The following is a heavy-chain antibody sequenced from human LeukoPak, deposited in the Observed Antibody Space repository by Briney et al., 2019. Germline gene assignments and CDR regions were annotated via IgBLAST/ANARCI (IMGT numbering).Heavy chain of an antibody. CDR3: ARGRKTLTTTIRGTLKRDNYFDP. V-gene: IGHV4-34*01. CDR1: GGAFSGYF. J-gene: IGHJ5*02. D-gene: IGHD4-11*01. Sequence: SETLSLTCAVYGGAFSGYFWTWIRQPPGKGLEWIAEAHHSGRTNYNPSLTSRVAISIDTSKNQFSLTKKSVTAADTAGYFCARGRKTLTTTIRGTLKRDNYFDPWGQGTLVSVSS. CDR2: AHHSGRT.